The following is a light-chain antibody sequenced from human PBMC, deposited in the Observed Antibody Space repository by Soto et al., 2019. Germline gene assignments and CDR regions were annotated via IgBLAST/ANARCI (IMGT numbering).Light chain of an antibody. CDR2: DTS. CDR1: QSVGSD. Sequence: EIVMTQSPATLSVSPGERATLSCRASQSVGSDLAWYQQKPGQAPRLVIYDTSTRATGVPARFSGSRSGTEFTLTINSLQSEDFAVYYCQRYNNWPLTFGGGTKVDIK. V-gene: IGKV3-15*01. CDR3: QRYNNWPLT. J-gene: IGKJ4*01.